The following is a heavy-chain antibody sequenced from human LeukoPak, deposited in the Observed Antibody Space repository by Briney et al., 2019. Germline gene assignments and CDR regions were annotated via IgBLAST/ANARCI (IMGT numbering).Heavy chain of an antibody. J-gene: IGHJ4*02. Sequence: SQTLSLTCAISGDSVSSNSAAWNWIRQSRSRGLEWLGRTYYRSKWYKEYALSVKSRITINPDTSKNQFSLQLNSVTPEDTAVYYCTSLTGDTDYWGQGTLVTVSS. D-gene: IGHD7-27*01. V-gene: IGHV6-1*01. CDR1: GDSVSSNSAA. CDR3: TSLTGDTDY. CDR2: TYYRSKWYK.